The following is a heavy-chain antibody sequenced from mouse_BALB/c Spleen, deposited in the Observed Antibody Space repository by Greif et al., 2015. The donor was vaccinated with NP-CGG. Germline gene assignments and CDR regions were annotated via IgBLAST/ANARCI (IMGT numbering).Heavy chain of an antibody. D-gene: IGHD1-1*02. CDR2: IYPGDGDT. V-gene: IGHV1-80*01. CDR1: GYAFSSYW. Sequence: VQLQESGAELVRPGSSVKISCKASGYAFSSYWMNWVKQRPGQGLEWIGQIYPGDGDTNYYGKFKGKATLTADKSSSTAYMQLSSLTSEDSAVYFCARGNYGYYFDYWGQGTTLTVSS. CDR3: ARGNYGYYFDY. J-gene: IGHJ2*01.